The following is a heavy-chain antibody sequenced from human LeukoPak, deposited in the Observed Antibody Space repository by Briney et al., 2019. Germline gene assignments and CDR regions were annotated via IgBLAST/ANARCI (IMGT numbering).Heavy chain of an antibody. J-gene: IGHJ6*03. D-gene: IGHD4-17*01. CDR3: ARGGDYVEGYYYMDV. Sequence: SETLSLTCAVYGGSFSGYYWSWIRQPPGKGLEWIGYIYYSGSTNYNPSLKSRVTISVDTSKNQFSLKLSSVTAADTAVYYCARGGDYVEGYYYMDVWGKGTTVTISS. V-gene: IGHV4-59*01. CDR2: IYYSGST. CDR1: GGSFSGYY.